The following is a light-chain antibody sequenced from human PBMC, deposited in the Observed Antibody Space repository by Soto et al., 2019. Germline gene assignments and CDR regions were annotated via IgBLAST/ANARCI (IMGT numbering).Light chain of an antibody. CDR1: QSVSSY. V-gene: IGKV3-15*01. CDR2: GAS. Sequence: EIVFTQSPATLSVSPGERVTLSCRASQSVSSYLAWYQQKPGQPPRLLIYGASTRATGIPARFSGSGSGTEFTLPISRLQSPDFAVYYCQQYNNWPTITVGQGTRREIK. J-gene: IGKJ5*01. CDR3: QQYNNWPTIT.